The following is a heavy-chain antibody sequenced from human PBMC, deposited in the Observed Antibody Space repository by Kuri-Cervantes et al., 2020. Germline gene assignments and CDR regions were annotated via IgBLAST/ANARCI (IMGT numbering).Heavy chain of an antibody. V-gene: IGHV4-34*01. Sequence: SCAVYGGSFSGYYWSWIRQPPGKGLEWIGEINHSGSTNYNPSLKSRVTISVDTSKNQFSLKLSSVTAADTAVYYCAREGTTDTAMVRSWVDYGGQGTLVTVSS. J-gene: IGHJ4*02. D-gene: IGHD5-18*01. CDR2: INHSGST. CDR1: GGSFSGYY. CDR3: AREGTTDTAMVRSWVDY.